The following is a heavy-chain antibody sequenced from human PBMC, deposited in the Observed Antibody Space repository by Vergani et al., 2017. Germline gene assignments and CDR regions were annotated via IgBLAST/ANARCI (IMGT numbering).Heavy chain of an antibody. J-gene: IGHJ6*03. Sequence: EVQLLESGGGLVQPGGSLRLSCAASGFTFSSYAMSWVRQAPGKGLEWVSVIYSGGSSTYYADSVKGRFTISRDNSKNTLYLQMNSLRAEDTAVYYCAKAGEEYCSSTSCYKYYYYYMDVWGKGP. CDR3: AKAGEEYCSSTSCYKYYYYYMDV. D-gene: IGHD2-2*02. CDR2: IYSGGSST. V-gene: IGHV3-23*03. CDR1: GFTFSSYA.